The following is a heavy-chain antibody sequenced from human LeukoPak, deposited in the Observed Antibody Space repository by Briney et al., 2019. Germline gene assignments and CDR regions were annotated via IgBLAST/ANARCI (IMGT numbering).Heavy chain of an antibody. V-gene: IGHV3-43*02. Sequence: GGSLRLSCVASGFTFADHVFHWIRQVPGKGLEWLAFISEDDDTYYADSVQGRFTISRDNSKNSLYFELQSLTTDNAALYYCVKEASDPYFFDFWGQGTLVTVSS. CDR2: ISEDDDT. J-gene: IGHJ4*02. CDR1: GFTFADHV. CDR3: VKEASDPYFFDF.